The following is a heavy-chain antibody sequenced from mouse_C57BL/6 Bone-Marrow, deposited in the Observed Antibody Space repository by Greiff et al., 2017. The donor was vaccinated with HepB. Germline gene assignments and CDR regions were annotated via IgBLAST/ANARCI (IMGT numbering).Heavy chain of an antibody. J-gene: IGHJ3*01. D-gene: IGHD1-1*01. CDR1: GFNIKDYY. Sequence: VHVKQSGAELVRPGASVKLSCTASGFNIKDYYMHWVKQRPEQGLEWIGRIDPEDGVTEYAPKFQGKATMTADKSSNTAYLPLISLTTEDTAVSYCTSRSRDYGSSYDGFAYWGQGTLVTVSA. CDR2: IDPEDGVT. V-gene: IGHV14-1*01. CDR3: TSRSRDYGSSYDGFAY.